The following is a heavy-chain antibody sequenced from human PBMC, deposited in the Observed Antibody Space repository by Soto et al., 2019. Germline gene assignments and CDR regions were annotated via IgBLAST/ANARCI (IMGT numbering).Heavy chain of an antibody. J-gene: IGHJ5*02. Sequence: ASVKVSCKASGYTFTSYAMHWVRQAPGQRLEWMGWINAGNGNTKYSQKFQGRVTITRDTSASTAYMELSSLRSEDTAVYYCAREDQQLVYNWFDPWGQGTLVTVSS. CDR2: INAGNGNT. V-gene: IGHV1-3*01. D-gene: IGHD6-13*01. CDR1: GYTFTSYA. CDR3: AREDQQLVYNWFDP.